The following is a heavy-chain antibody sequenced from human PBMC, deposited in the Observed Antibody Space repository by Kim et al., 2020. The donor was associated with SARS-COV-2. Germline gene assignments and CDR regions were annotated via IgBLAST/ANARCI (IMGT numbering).Heavy chain of an antibody. CDR3: AAGYSSGFRYYYGMDV. D-gene: IGHD6-19*01. J-gene: IGHJ6*02. V-gene: IGHV1-58*01. Sequence: KFQERVTITRDMSTSTAYMELSSLRSEDTAVYYCAAGYSSGFRYYYGMDVWGQGTTVTVSS.